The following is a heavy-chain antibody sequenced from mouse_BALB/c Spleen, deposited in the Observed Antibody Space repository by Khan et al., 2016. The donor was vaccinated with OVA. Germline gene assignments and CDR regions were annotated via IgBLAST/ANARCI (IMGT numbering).Heavy chain of an antibody. CDR1: GFTFSRFG. V-gene: IGHV5-17*02. J-gene: IGHJ2*01. D-gene: IGHD4-1*01. CDR2: ISSGCSTI. Sequence: EVELVESGGGLVQPGGSRKLSCVASGFTFSRFGMHWVRQAPEKGLEWVAYISSGCSTIYYADTVKGRFTISRDNPKNTLFLQMTSLRSEDTAMYYCARDSNIDYWGQGTTLTVSS. CDR3: ARDSNIDY.